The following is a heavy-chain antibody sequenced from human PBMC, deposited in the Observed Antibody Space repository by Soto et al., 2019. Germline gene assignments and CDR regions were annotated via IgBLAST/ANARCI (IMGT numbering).Heavy chain of an antibody. CDR2: IYYSGST. V-gene: IGHV4-31*03. J-gene: IGHJ6*03. CDR1: GGSISSGGYY. CDR3: AGGRYYGSGSYYDYYYYYMDV. Sequence: QVQLQESGPGLVKPSQTLSLTCTVSGGSISSGGYYWSWIRQHPGKGLEWIGYIYYSGSTYYNPSLKSRVTMSVDTSKNQFSLKLSSVTAADTAVYYCAGGRYYGSGSYYDYYYYYMDVWGKGTTVTVSS. D-gene: IGHD3-10*01.